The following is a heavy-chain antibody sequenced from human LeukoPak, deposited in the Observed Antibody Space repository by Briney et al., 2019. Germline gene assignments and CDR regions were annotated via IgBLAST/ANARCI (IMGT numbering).Heavy chain of an antibody. Sequence: PSETLSLTCTVSGGSISSYYWSWIRQPAGKGLEWIGRIYTSGSTNYNPSLNSRVTMSVDTSKNQLSLKLRSVTAADTAVYYCARVTYFDWSQFSFDYWGQGTLVTVSS. V-gene: IGHV4-4*07. CDR1: GGSISSYY. CDR3: ARVTYFDWSQFSFDY. J-gene: IGHJ4*02. CDR2: IYTSGST. D-gene: IGHD3-9*01.